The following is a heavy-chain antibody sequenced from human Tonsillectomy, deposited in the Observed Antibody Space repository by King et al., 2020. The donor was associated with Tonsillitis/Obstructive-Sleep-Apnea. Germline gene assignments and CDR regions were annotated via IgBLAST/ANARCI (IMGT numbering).Heavy chain of an antibody. CDR2: IDPSDSYT. CDR3: ARRYFDGHYYYYMDV. D-gene: IGHD3-9*01. CDR1: GYSFTTYW. V-gene: IGHV5-10-1*01. Sequence: VQLVESGAEVKKPGESLRISCKGSGYSFTTYWIDWVRQMPGKGLEWMGTIDPSDSYTNYSPSFQGHVTISADKSISTAYLQWSSLKASDTAMYYCARRYFDGHYYYYMDVWGIGTTVTVSS. J-gene: IGHJ6*03.